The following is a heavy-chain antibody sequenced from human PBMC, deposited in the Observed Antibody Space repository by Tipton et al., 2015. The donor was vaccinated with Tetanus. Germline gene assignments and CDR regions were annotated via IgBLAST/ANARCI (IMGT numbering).Heavy chain of an antibody. CDR2: VYFSGSP. V-gene: IGHV4-59*08. J-gene: IGHJ6*02. Sequence: TLSLTCTVSGGSVNSYYWSWIRQSPGRGLEWIGYVYFSGSPKYNPSHASRVTISVDTSNNQISLNLNSVTAADTAVYYCVRHSGWFNFYRGIDVWGQGTTVTVSS. CDR3: VRHSGWFNFYRGIDV. CDR1: GGSVNSYY. D-gene: IGHD6-13*01.